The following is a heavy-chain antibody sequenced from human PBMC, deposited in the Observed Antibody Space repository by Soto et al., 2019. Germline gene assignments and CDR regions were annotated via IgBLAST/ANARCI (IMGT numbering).Heavy chain of an antibody. CDR3: ATFYGDYVSY. Sequence: QLQLQESGPGLVKPSETLSLTCTVSGGSISSSSYYWGWIRQPPGTGVEWIGGIYYSGSTFYNPSLKSRVAMAVDAAKNQVSLKLGCVTAAGTAVYYCATFYGDYVSYWGQGTLVTGSS. D-gene: IGHD4-17*01. CDR1: GGSISSSSYY. CDR2: IYYSGST. J-gene: IGHJ4*02. V-gene: IGHV4-39*01.